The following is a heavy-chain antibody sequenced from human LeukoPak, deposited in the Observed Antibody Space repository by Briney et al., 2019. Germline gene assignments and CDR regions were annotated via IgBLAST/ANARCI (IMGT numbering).Heavy chain of an antibody. CDR1: GYTFTSYY. V-gene: IGHV1-46*01. Sequence: ASVKVSCKASGYTFTSYYMHWVRQAPGQGLEWMGIINPSGGSTNYAQKLQGRVTMTTDTSTSTAYMELRSLRSDDTAVYYCARLSGDPQFFGVVTFFDYWGQGTLVTVSS. J-gene: IGHJ4*02. CDR3: ARLSGDPQFFGVVTFFDY. D-gene: IGHD3-3*01. CDR2: INPSGGST.